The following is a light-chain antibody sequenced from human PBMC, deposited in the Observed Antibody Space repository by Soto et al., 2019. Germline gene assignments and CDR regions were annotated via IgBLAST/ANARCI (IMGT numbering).Light chain of an antibody. Sequence: DIQMTQSPSSLSASVGDRVTITCRASQTISSYLNWYQHKPGKAPNLLIYAASSLQSGVPSRFSGSGSGTDFTLTISSLQPEDFATYYCQQSYSTPWTFVQGTKVEIK. CDR3: QQSYSTPWT. CDR1: QTISSY. CDR2: AAS. J-gene: IGKJ1*01. V-gene: IGKV1-39*01.